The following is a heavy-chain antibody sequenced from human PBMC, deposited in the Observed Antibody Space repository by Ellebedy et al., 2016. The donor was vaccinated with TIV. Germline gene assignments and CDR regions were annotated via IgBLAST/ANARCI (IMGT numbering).Heavy chain of an antibody. CDR3: ARDSVVEYQLENFDY. Sequence: GESLKISXAASGFTVSSNYMSWVRQAPGKGLEWVSVIYSGGSTYYADSVKGRFTISRDNAKNSLYLQMNSLRAEDTAVYYCARDSVVEYQLENFDYWGQGTLVTVSS. CDR2: IYSGGST. D-gene: IGHD2-2*01. J-gene: IGHJ4*02. V-gene: IGHV3-53*01. CDR1: GFTVSSNY.